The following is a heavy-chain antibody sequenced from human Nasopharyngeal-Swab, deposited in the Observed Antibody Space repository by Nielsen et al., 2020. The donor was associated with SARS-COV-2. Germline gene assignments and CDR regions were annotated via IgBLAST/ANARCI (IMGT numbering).Heavy chain of an antibody. CDR3: ARDPPFSGWTLES. CDR2: IWYDGSEK. Sequence: GGSLRLSCAASGFSFRDSAMHWVRQAPGKGLEWVAVIWYDGSEKYYVDSVKGRFTISRDNSKNTLYLQMNSLRAEDTAVYYCARDPPFSGWTLESWGQGTLATVSS. V-gene: IGHV3-33*01. J-gene: IGHJ4*02. CDR1: GFSFRDSA. D-gene: IGHD6-25*01.